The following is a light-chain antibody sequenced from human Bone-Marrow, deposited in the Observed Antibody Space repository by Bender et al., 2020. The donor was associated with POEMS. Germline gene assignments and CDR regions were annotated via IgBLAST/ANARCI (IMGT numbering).Light chain of an antibody. J-gene: IGLJ1*01. CDR3: SSYSFSSTLV. Sequence: QSALTQPASVSGSPGQSITISCTGTSGDIGSYIYVSWYQQHPAKAPKLIIYGVSNRPSGISNRFSASKFDNTASLTISGLQAEDEADYYCSSYSFSSTLVFGTGTKVTVL. CDR1: SGDIGSYIY. CDR2: GVS. V-gene: IGLV2-14*03.